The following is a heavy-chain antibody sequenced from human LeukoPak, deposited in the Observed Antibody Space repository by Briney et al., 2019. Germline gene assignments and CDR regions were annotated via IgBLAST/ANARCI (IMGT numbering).Heavy chain of an antibody. CDR2: IWSDGTSQ. J-gene: IGHJ4*02. V-gene: IGHV3-33*06. D-gene: IGHD4-11*01. CDR3: AKDAQRGFGYSNSLEY. CDR1: GFTFSHYG. Sequence: GGSLRLSCAAAGFTFSHYGMHWVRQAPGKGLEWVAVIWSDGTSQYYAESVKGRFTISRDDSAKTVYLQMNSLRREDTGVYYCAKDAQRGFGYSNSLEYWGQGTPVTVST.